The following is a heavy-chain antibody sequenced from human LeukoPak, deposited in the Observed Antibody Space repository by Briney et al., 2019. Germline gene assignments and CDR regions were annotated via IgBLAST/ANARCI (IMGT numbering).Heavy chain of an antibody. J-gene: IGHJ3*02. D-gene: IGHD3-3*01. CDR1: GITFSTYS. V-gene: IGHV3-21*01. CDR3: ATERAIILFGAFDI. Sequence: GGSLRLSCAASGITFSTYSMNWVRQAPGKGLEWVSSISSSSSYIYYADSVEGRFTISRDNAKNSLYLQMNSLRAEDTAVYYCATERAIILFGAFDIWGQGTMVTVSS. CDR2: ISSSSSYI.